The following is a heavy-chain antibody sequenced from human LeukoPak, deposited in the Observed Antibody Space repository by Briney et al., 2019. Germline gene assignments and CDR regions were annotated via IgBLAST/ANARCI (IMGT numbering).Heavy chain of an antibody. CDR1: GGTFSSYA. Sequence: SVKVSCKASGGTFSSYAISWVRQAPGQGLEWMGGIIPIFGTANYAQKFQGRVTITADESTSTAYMELSSLRSEDTAVYYCARDQDLLHAFDIWGQGTMVTVSS. V-gene: IGHV1-69*13. CDR2: IIPIFGTA. CDR3: ARDQDLLHAFDI. J-gene: IGHJ3*02. D-gene: IGHD2-15*01.